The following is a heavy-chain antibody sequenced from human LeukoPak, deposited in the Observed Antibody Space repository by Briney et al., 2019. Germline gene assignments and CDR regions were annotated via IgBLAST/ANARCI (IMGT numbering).Heavy chain of an antibody. J-gene: IGHJ4*02. Sequence: PGRSLRLSCAASGFTFDDYAMHWVRQAPGKGLEWVSGISWNSGSIGYADSVKGRFTISRDNAKNSLYLQMNSLRAEDTALYYCAKHKMATRGFDYWGQGTLVTVSS. D-gene: IGHD5-24*01. V-gene: IGHV3-9*01. CDR2: ISWNSGSI. CDR3: AKHKMATRGFDY. CDR1: GFTFDDYA.